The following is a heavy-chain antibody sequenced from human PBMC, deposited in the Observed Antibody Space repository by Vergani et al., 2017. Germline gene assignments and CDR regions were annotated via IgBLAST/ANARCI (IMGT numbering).Heavy chain of an antibody. CDR1: GFTFSNAW. CDR3: TTDHSSSGLPNYYYYYGMDV. Sequence: EVQLVESGGGLVKPGGSLRLPCAASGFTFSNAWMSWVRQAPGKGLEWVGRIKSKTDGGTTDYAAPVKGRFTISRDDSKNTLYLQMNSLKTEDTAVYYCTTDHSSSGLPNYYYYYGMDVWGQGTTVTVSS. V-gene: IGHV3-15*01. D-gene: IGHD6-19*01. CDR2: IKSKTDGGTT. J-gene: IGHJ6*02.